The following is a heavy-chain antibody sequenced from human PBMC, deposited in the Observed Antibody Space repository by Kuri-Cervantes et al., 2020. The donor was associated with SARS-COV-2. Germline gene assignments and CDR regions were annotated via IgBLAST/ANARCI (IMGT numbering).Heavy chain of an antibody. V-gene: IGHV4-39*07. CDR2: INHSGST. Sequence: SETLSLTCTVSGGSISSSSYYWSWIRQPPGKGLGWIGEINHSGSTNYNPSLKSRVTISVDTSKNQFSLKLSSVTAADTAVYYCARGVSSSSPLTSYYMDVWGKGTTVTVSS. CDR3: ARGVSSSSPLTSYYMDV. D-gene: IGHD6-6*01. CDR1: GGSISSSSYY. J-gene: IGHJ6*03.